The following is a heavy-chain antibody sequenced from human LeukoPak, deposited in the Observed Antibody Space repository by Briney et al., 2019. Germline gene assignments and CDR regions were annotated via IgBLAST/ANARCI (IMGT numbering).Heavy chain of an antibody. V-gene: IGHV4-39*07. Sequence: SETLSLTCTVSGGSISSSSYYWGWIRQPPGKGLEWIGSIYYSGSTYYNPSLKSRVTIPVETSKNQFSLKLSSLTPAHTAVNYCAREEGDYWGQGTLVTVSS. J-gene: IGHJ4*02. CDR1: GGSISSSSYY. CDR2: IYYSGST. CDR3: AREEGDY.